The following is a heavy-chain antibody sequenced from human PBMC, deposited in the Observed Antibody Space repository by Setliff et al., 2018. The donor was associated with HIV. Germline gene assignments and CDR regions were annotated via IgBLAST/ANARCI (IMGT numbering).Heavy chain of an antibody. CDR2: FDPEDVET. D-gene: IGHD2-15*01. Sequence: WASVKVSCKVSGYTLTELSMHWVRQAPGKGLAWMGGFDPEDVETVYAQKFQGRVTVTRDTSINTAYMELSSLRSDDTAIYYCARFTHDVRVGQDGAFDFWGQGTMVTVSS. CDR1: GYTLTELS. V-gene: IGHV1-24*01. J-gene: IGHJ3*01. CDR3: ARFTHDVRVGQDGAFDF.